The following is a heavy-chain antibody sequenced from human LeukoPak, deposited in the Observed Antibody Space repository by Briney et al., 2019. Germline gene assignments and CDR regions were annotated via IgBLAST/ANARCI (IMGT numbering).Heavy chain of an antibody. CDR2: ISAYNGNT. D-gene: IGHD1-26*01. V-gene: IGHV1-18*01. J-gene: IGHJ5*02. CDR3: ARASIVGATTPNWFDP. CDR1: GYTFTSYG. Sequence: ASVKVSCKASGYTFTSYGISWVRQAPGQGLEWMGWISAYNGNTNYAQKLQGRVTMTTDTSTSTAYMELRSLRSDDTAVYYCARASIVGATTPNWFDPWGQGTLVTVSS.